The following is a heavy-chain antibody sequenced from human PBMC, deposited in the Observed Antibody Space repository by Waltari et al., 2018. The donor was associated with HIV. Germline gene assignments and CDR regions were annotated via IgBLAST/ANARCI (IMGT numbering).Heavy chain of an antibody. V-gene: IGHV1-8*01. J-gene: IGHJ4*02. D-gene: IGHD3-10*01. CDR1: GYTFTSYD. CDR3: ARGSYYGSPRGAFDY. Sequence: QVQLVQSGAEVKKPGASVKVSCKATGYTFTSYDINWVRPATGQGLEWMGWMNPKSGNKGYSQKFQGRFTMTRNTSMITAYMELSSLRSEDTAVYYCARGSYYGSPRGAFDYWGQGTLVTVSS. CDR2: MNPKSGNK.